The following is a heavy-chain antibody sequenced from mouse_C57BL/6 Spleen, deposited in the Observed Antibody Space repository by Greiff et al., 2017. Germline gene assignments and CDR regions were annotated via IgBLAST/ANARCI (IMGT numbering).Heavy chain of an antibody. CDR1: GFTFSNYW. CDR3: TAISKGDFDY. Sequence: EVMLVESGGGLVQPGGSMKLSCVASGFTFSNYWMNWVRQSPEKGLEWVAQIRLKSDNYATHYAESVKGRFTISRDDSKSSFYLQMNNLSAEDTGIYYCTAISKGDFDYWGQGTTLTVSS. V-gene: IGHV6-3*01. J-gene: IGHJ2*01. D-gene: IGHD2-5*01. CDR2: IRLKSDNYAT.